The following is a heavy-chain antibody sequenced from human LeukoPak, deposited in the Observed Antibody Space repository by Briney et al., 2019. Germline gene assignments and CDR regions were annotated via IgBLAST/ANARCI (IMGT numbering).Heavy chain of an antibody. CDR2: INPSGGSP. CDR3: GRGGYTSFDY. V-gene: IGHV1-46*01. CDR1: GYTFTNYF. Sequence: ASVKVSCKASGYTFTNYFIHWVRQAPGQGLEWMGIINPSGGSPTYARKFQGRVTLTSDTSTSTVYMELSSLRSEDTAVYFCGRGGYTSFDYWGQGTLVTVSS. J-gene: IGHJ4*02. D-gene: IGHD5-12*01.